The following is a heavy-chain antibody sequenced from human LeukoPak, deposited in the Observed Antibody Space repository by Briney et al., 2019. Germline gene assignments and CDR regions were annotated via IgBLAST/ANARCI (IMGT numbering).Heavy chain of an antibody. Sequence: PGGSLRLSCAASGFTFSSYAMHWVRQAPGKGLEWVAVIWYDGSNKYYADSVKGRFTISRDNSKNTLYLLMNSLRAEDTAVYSCARERPTVIREYYYGMDVWGPGTTVTVSS. CDR3: ARERPTVIREYYYGMDV. J-gene: IGHJ6*02. CDR1: GFTFSSYA. V-gene: IGHV3-33*08. CDR2: IWYDGSNK. D-gene: IGHD2/OR15-2a*01.